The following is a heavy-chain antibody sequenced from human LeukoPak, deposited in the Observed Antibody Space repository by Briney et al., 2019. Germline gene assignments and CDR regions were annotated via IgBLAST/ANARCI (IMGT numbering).Heavy chain of an antibody. J-gene: IGHJ4*02. D-gene: IGHD6-19*01. CDR1: GFTLSSYA. CDR2: ISGSGGST. V-gene: IGHV3-23*01. Sequence: GGSLRLSCAASGFTLSSYAMSWVRQAPGKGLEWVSAISGSGGSTYYADSVKGRFTISRDNSKNTLYLQMNSLRAEDTAVYYCAKDPSQIAVAGTFDYWGQGTLVTVSS. CDR3: AKDPSQIAVAGTFDY.